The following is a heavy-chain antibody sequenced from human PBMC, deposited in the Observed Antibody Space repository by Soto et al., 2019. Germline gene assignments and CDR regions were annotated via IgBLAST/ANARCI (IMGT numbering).Heavy chain of an antibody. CDR1: GFSFSNYG. Sequence: GSLRLSCAASGFSFSNYGMSWVRQAPGKGLEWVSSLSGSGGGSTYYADSVKGRFTISRDNSKDTLYLQMNNLRAEDTAIFYCAKYARVRLTTGFDSWGQGTLVTVSS. V-gene: IGHV3-23*01. CDR3: AKYARVRLTTGFDS. CDR2: LSGSGGGST. D-gene: IGHD4-17*01. J-gene: IGHJ4*02.